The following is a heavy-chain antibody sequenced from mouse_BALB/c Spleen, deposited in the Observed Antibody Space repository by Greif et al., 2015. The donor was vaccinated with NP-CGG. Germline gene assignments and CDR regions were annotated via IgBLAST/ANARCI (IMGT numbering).Heavy chain of an antibody. D-gene: IGHD2-1*01. V-gene: IGHV1S81*02. CDR1: GYTFTSYY. Sequence: QVQLQQPGAELVKPGASVKLSCKASGYTFTSYYMYWVKQRPGQGLEWIGEINPSNGGTNFNEKFKSKATLTVNKPSSTAYMQNSNLTSKDSAVYYYTTLNVNYGGSSYFDYWAQGTTLTVSS. CDR3: TTLNVNYGGSSYFDY. CDR2: INPSNGGT. J-gene: IGHJ2*01.